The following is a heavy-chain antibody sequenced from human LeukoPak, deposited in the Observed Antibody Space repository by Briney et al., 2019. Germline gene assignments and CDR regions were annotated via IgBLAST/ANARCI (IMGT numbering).Heavy chain of an antibody. Sequence: PSETLSLTCTVSGGSISSSSYYWGWIRQPPGKGLEWIGSIYYSGSTYYNPSLKSRVTISVDTSKNQFSLKLSSVTAADTAVYYCARRTGNSAAFDIWGQGTMVTVSS. J-gene: IGHJ3*02. CDR2: IYYSGST. D-gene: IGHD4-23*01. V-gene: IGHV4-39*01. CDR3: ARRTGNSAAFDI. CDR1: GGSISSSSYY.